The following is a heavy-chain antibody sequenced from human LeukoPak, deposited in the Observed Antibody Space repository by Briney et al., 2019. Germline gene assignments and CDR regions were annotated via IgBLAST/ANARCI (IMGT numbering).Heavy chain of an antibody. D-gene: IGHD2-15*01. CDR3: ARDSCRGGGCHYWYFDL. V-gene: IGHV1-2*02. J-gene: IGHJ2*01. CDR2: INPTSGAT. Sequence: ASVKVSCKASGGTFSSYAISWVRQAPGQGLEWMGWINPTSGATNYAQKFQGRVTMTRDTSISTASMELSSLKPDDTAVYYCARDSCRGGGCHYWYFDLWGRGTLVTVSS. CDR1: GGTFSSYA.